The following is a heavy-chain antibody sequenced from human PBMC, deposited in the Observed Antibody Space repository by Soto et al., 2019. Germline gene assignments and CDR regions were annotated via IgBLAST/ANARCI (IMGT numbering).Heavy chain of an antibody. CDR3: AGQHTYYYDSSGYTASYYYYGMDV. CDR1: GGSISSSSYY. D-gene: IGHD3-22*01. J-gene: IGHJ6*02. V-gene: IGHV4-39*01. CDR2: IYYSGST. Sequence: PXETLSLTCTVSGGSISSSSYYWGWIRQPPGKGLEWIGSIYYSGSTYYNPSLKSRVTISVDTSKNQFSLKLSSVTAADTAVYYCAGQHTYYYDSSGYTASYYYYGMDVWGQGTTVTVSS.